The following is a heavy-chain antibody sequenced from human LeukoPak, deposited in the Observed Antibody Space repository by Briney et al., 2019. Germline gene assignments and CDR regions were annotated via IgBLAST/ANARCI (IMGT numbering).Heavy chain of an antibody. D-gene: IGHD1-7*01. CDR2: IYYSGST. J-gene: IGHJ4*02. V-gene: IGHV4-59*01. CDR1: GGSISSYY. CDR3: ARSEYNWNYSYFDY. Sequence: SETLSLTCTVSGGSISSYYWSWIRQPPGKGLEWIGYIYYSGSTNYNPSLKSRVTISVDTSKNQFSLKLSSVTAADTAVYYCARSEYNWNYSYFDYWGQGTLVTVSS.